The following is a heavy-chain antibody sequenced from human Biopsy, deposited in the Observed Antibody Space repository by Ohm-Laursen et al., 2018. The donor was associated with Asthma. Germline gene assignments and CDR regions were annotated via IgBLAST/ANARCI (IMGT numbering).Heavy chain of an antibody. J-gene: IGHJ3*02. Sequence: SLRLSCAASGFSFSNFAIHWVRQAPGKGLEWVGVISKDASTQDHADSVKGRFTMARDNSKNTLDLQMNSLREEETAVYYCVRDGTDDAFDIWGQGTVVSVSS. CDR2: ISKDASTQ. CDR3: VRDGTDDAFDI. CDR1: GFSFSNFA. V-gene: IGHV3-30*01. D-gene: IGHD1-1*01.